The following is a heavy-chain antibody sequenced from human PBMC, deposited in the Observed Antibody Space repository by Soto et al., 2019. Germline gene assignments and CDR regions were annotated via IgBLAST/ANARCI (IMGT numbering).Heavy chain of an antibody. J-gene: IGHJ3*02. Sequence: QVQLVQSGSEVKKPGSSVKVSCKASGGTFSDFTLSWLRQAPGRGLEWMGGIIPMIGATNNAQKLKGRLTITAAKSTGTVYIELNSLRSDDTAVYYCARYWSAVTLYGAFDIWGQGTEVTVSP. CDR3: ARYWSAVTLYGAFDI. V-gene: IGHV1-69*06. D-gene: IGHD3-3*01. CDR1: GGTFSDFT. CDR2: IIPMIGAT.